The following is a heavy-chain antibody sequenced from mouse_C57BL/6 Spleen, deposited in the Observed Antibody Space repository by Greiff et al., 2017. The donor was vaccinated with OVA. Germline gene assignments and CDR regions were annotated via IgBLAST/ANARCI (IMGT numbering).Heavy chain of an antibody. D-gene: IGHD1-1*01. Sequence: VQLQQSGAELLKPGASVKLSCKATGYTFTGYWIEWVKQRPGHGLEWIGEILPGSGSTNYNEKFKGKATFTADTSSNTAYMQLSSLTTEDSAIYYCARRPVIYYYGSSLDYWGQGTTLTVSS. J-gene: IGHJ2*01. CDR2: ILPGSGST. CDR1: GYTFTGYW. V-gene: IGHV1-9*01. CDR3: ARRPVIYYYGSSLDY.